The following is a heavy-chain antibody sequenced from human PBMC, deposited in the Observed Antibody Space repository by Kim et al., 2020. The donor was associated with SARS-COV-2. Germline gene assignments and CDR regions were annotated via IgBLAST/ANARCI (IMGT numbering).Heavy chain of an antibody. Sequence: SQTLSLTCAISGDSVSSNSAAWNWIRQSPSRGLEWLGRTYYRSKWYNDYAVSVKSRITINPDTSKNHFSLQLNSVTPEDTAVYYCARDIRHSSSWYGFYYFDYWGQGTLVTVSS. D-gene: IGHD6-13*01. CDR1: GDSVSSNSAA. J-gene: IGHJ4*02. V-gene: IGHV6-1*01. CDR3: ARDIRHSSSWYGFYYFDY. CDR2: TYYRSKWYN.